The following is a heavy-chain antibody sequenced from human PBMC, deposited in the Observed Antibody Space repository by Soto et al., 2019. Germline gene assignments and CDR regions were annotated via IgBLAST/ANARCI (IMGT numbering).Heavy chain of an antibody. D-gene: IGHD3-10*01. CDR2: LTNTGGDT. J-gene: IGHJ4*02. V-gene: IGHV3-23*01. Sequence: GGSLRLSCTASGFTFSSYAMSWVRQAPGKGLEWVSILTNTGGDTLCADSVKGRFTISRDNSKNTLYLQMNSLRAEDAAIYYCAKTSGPSYPESRVFDFWGQGTRVTVSS. CDR1: GFTFSSYA. CDR3: AKTSGPSYPESRVFDF.